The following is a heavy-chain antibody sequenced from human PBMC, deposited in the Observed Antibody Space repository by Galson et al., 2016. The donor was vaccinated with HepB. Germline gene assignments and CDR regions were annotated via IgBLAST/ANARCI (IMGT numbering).Heavy chain of an antibody. D-gene: IGHD4-17*01. CDR2: IYYSGYT. CDR1: GGSISSGGYY. J-gene: IGHJ3*02. CDR3: ARSRGLRTNDAFDI. V-gene: IGHV4-31*03. Sequence: TLSLTCTVSGGSISSGGYYWSWIRQHPGKGLEWIGYIYYSGYTYYNPSLKSRVTISVDTSKNQFSLKLSSVTAADTAVYYCARSRGLRTNDAFDIWGQGTIVTVSS.